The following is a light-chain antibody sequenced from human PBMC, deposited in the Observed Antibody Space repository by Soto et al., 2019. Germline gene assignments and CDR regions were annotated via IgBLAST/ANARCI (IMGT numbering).Light chain of an antibody. J-gene: IGKJ1*01. CDR2: KAS. V-gene: IGKV1-5*03. Sequence: DIQMTQSPSTLSASVGDRVTITCRASQSISSWLAWYQQKPGKAPKLLIYKASSLESGVPSRFSGSGSGTEFTLTISSLQPDDFATYYXQQYKSYSRTFGQGTKVEIK. CDR3: QQYKSYSRT. CDR1: QSISSW.